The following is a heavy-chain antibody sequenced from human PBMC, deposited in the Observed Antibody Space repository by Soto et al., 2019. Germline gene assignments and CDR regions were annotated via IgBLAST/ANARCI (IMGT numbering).Heavy chain of an antibody. CDR2: IYYSGST. CDR3: ARTYYYDSSGYYFDY. J-gene: IGHJ4*02. CDR1: GGSISSYY. Sequence: SETLSLTCTVSGGSISSYYWSWIRQPPGKGLEWIGYIYYSGSTNYNPSLKSRVTISVDTSKNQFSLKLSSVTAADTAVYYCARTYYYDSSGYYFDYWGQGTLVTVSS. D-gene: IGHD3-22*01. V-gene: IGHV4-59*01.